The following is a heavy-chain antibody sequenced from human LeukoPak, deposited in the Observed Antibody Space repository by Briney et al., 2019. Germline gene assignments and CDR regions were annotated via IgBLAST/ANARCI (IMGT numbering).Heavy chain of an antibody. CDR2: IIPIFGTA. CDR1: GYTLTELS. Sequence: ASVKVSCKVSGYTLTELSMHWVRQAPGQGLEWMGGIIPIFGTANYAQKFQGRVTITADESTGTAYMELSSLRSEDTAVYYCARGGSSGWHHTSDYWGQGTLVTVSS. V-gene: IGHV1-69*13. D-gene: IGHD6-19*01. CDR3: ARGGSSGWHHTSDY. J-gene: IGHJ4*02.